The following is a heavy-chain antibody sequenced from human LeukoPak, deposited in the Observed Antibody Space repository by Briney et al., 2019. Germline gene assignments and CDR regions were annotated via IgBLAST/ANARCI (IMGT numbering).Heavy chain of an antibody. V-gene: IGHV1-8*01. D-gene: IGHD6-19*01. CDR2: MNPNSGNT. CDR3: ARRGSAVAAFYCYYCMDV. J-gene: IGHJ6*03. Sequence: GASVKVSCKASGYTFTSYDINWVRQATGQGLEWMGWMNPNSGNTGYAQKFQGRVTMTRNTSISTAYMELSSLRSEDTAVYYCARRGSAVAAFYCYYCMDVWGKGTTVTVSS. CDR1: GYTFTSYD.